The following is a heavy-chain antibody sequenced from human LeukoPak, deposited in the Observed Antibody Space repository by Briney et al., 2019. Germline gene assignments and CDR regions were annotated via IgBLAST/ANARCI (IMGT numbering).Heavy chain of an antibody. CDR1: GGTFSSYA. J-gene: IGHJ4*02. D-gene: IGHD3-3*01. Sequence: SVKVSCKASGGTFSSYAISWVRQAPGQGLEWMGRIIPIFGVANYAQKFQGRVTITADKSTSTAYMELSSLRSEDTAVYYCARAGGYYDFWSGYPHWGQGTLVTVSS. V-gene: IGHV1-69*04. CDR3: ARAGGYYDFWSGYPH. CDR2: IIPIFGVA.